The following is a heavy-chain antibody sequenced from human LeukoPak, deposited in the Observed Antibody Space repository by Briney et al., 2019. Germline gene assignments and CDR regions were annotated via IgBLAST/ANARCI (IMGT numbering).Heavy chain of an antibody. V-gene: IGHV4-39*01. Sequence: SETLSLTCTVSGGSISSSSYYWGWIRQPPGKGLEWIGSIYYSGSTYYNPSLKSRVTISVDTSKNQFSLKLSSVTAADTAVYYCARRCSSTSCYFDYWGQGTLLTVSS. CDR3: ARRCSSTSCYFDY. CDR1: GGSISSSSYY. CDR2: IYYSGST. J-gene: IGHJ4*02. D-gene: IGHD2-2*01.